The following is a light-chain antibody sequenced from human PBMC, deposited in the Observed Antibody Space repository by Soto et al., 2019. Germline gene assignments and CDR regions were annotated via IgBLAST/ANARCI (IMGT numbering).Light chain of an antibody. CDR1: SSDVGSYDY. V-gene: IGLV2-11*01. J-gene: IGLJ1*01. CDR3: AAWDDSLNGFYV. Sequence: QSVLIQPPSVSGSPGQSVTISCTGTSSDVGSYDYVSWYQQHPGTVPKPMIYNVNTQPSGVPDRFSGSKSGNTASMTISGLQSEDEADYYCAAWDDSLNGFYVFGTGTKVTVL. CDR2: NVN.